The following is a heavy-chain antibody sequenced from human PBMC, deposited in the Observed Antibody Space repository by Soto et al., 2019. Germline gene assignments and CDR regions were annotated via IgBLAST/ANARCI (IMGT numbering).Heavy chain of an antibody. Sequence: QVQLVQSGAEVKKPGASVKVSCKASGYTFTSYAMHWVRQAPGQRLEWMGWINAGNGNTKYSQKFQGRVTITRDTSASTAYMELSSLRSEDTAVYYCARPPPFKDPLKYSSGWYYFDYWGQGTLVTVSS. CDR3: ARPPPFKDPLKYSSGWYYFDY. CDR2: INAGNGNT. CDR1: GYTFTSYA. V-gene: IGHV1-3*01. D-gene: IGHD6-19*01. J-gene: IGHJ4*02.